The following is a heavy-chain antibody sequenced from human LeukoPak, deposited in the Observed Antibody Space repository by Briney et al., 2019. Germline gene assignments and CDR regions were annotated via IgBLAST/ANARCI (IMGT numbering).Heavy chain of an antibody. CDR1: GGTFSSYA. Sequence: SVKVSCKASGGTFSSYAISWVRQAPGQGLEWMGRIIPILGVANYAQKFQGRVTITADKSTSTAYMELSSLRSEDTAVYYCARGVGIQLWLYNPWGQGTLVTVSS. CDR3: ARGVGIQLWLYNP. CDR2: IIPILGVA. J-gene: IGHJ5*02. V-gene: IGHV1-69*04. D-gene: IGHD5-18*01.